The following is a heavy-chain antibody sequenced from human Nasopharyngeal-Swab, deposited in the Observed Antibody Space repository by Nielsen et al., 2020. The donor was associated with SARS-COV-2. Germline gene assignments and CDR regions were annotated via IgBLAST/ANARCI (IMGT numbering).Heavy chain of an antibody. CDR1: GFTFSNFA. CDR2: ISGDSDTT. J-gene: IGHJ6*02. D-gene: IGHD2-15*01. Sequence: GESLKISCAASGFTFSNFAMSWVRQAPGKGLEWVSVISGDSDTTYYADSVRGRFTISRDNSKNTLYLQMNSLRAGDTAVYYCARERTDCSGGSCYSYGMDVWGQGTTVTVSS. CDR3: ARERTDCSGGSCYSYGMDV. V-gene: IGHV3-23*01.